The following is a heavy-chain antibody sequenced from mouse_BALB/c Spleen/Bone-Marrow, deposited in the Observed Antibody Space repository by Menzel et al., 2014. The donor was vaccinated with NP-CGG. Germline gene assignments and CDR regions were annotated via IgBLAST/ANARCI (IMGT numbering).Heavy chain of an antibody. Sequence: QRVESGAELVRPGSSVKISCKASGYAFSVYWMNWVKQRPGQGLEWIGQIYPGDGDTNYNGKFKGRATLTADKSSNTAYMQLSSLTSEDSAVYFCARGGISVDYWGQGTTLTVSS. V-gene: IGHV1-80*01. J-gene: IGHJ2*01. CDR1: GYAFSVYW. CDR3: ARGGISVDY. CDR2: IYPGDGDT.